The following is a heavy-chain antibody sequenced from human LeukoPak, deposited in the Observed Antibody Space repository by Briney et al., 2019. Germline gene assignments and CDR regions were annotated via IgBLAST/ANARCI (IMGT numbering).Heavy chain of an antibody. CDR1: GGSFSGYY. CDR3: ARVRQQLVPAYFDY. D-gene: IGHD6-13*01. J-gene: IGHJ4*02. Sequence: PSETLSLTCAVYGGSFSGYYWSWIRQPPGKGLEWIGEINHSGSTNYNPSLKSRVTISVDTSKNQFSLKLSSVTAAGTAVYYCARVRQQLVPAYFDYWGQGTLVTVSS. CDR2: INHSGST. V-gene: IGHV4-34*01.